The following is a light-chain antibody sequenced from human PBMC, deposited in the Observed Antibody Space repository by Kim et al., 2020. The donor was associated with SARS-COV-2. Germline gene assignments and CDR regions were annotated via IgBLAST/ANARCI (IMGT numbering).Light chain of an antibody. CDR1: QNINSL. Sequence: DIQMTQSPSSLSASVGDRVTITCRTSQNINSLLNWYHQKPGRAPKLLIYAASTLQGGVPSRFSGSGSETDFTLTISSLQPEDFATYFCQLTYISPFTFGPGTKVDIK. CDR2: AAS. J-gene: IGKJ3*01. V-gene: IGKV1-39*01. CDR3: QLTYISPFT.